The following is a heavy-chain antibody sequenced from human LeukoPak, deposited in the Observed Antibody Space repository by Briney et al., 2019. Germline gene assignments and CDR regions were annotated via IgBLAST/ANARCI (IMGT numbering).Heavy chain of an antibody. V-gene: IGHV3-30*18. J-gene: IGHJ4*02. CDR3: AKASFAAAGQGYFDY. CDR2: SYDGSNK. Sequence: SYDGSNKYYADSVKGRFTISRDNSKNTLYLQMNSLRAEDTAVYYCAKASFAAAGQGYFDYWGQGTLVTVSS. D-gene: IGHD6-13*01.